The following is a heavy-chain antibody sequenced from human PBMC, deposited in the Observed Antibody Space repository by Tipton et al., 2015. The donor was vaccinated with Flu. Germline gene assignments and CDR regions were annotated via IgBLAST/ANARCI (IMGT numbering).Heavy chain of an antibody. CDR3: ARGAAAHDAFDI. CDR2: ISSNGGST. J-gene: IGHJ3*02. Sequence: LRLSCAASGFTFSSYAMHWVRQAPGKGLEYVSAISSNGGSTYYANSVKGRFTISRDNSKNTLYLQMGSLRAEDMAVHYCARGAAAHDAFDIWGQGTMVTVSS. D-gene: IGHD2-2*01. V-gene: IGHV3-64*01. CDR1: GFTFSSYA.